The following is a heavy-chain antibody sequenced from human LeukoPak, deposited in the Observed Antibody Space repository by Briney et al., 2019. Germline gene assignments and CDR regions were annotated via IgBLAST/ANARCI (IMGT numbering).Heavy chain of an antibody. CDR3: ARGTGYSSEEVPRD. Sequence: GASVKVSCKASGSTFSDYHINWVRQASGQGPEWMGWINPKSGDASYNQAFQGRVTMTRDTSISTAYMELSSLRSEDTAVYYCARGTGYSSEEVPRDWGQGTLVTVSS. CDR2: INPKSGDA. J-gene: IGHJ4*02. CDR1: GSTFSDYH. V-gene: IGHV1-2*02. D-gene: IGHD6-19*01.